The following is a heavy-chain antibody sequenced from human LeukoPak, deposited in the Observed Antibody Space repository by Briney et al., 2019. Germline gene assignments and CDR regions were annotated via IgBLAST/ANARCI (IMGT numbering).Heavy chain of an antibody. V-gene: IGHV1-18*01. CDR3: ARDSIAAAGVGWFDP. CDR1: GYTFTSYG. D-gene: IGHD6-13*01. Sequence: GASVKVSCKASGYTFTSYGISWERQAPGQGLEWMGWISAYNGNTNYAQKLQGRVTMTTDTSTSTAYMELRSLRSDDTAVYYCARDSIAAAGVGWFDPWGQGTLVTVSS. J-gene: IGHJ5*02. CDR2: ISAYNGNT.